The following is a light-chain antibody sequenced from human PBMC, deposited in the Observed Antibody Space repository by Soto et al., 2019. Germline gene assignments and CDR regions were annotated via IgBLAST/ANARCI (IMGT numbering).Light chain of an antibody. CDR3: QQCGGSPMYT. Sequence: EIVLTQSPGTLSLSPGARATLSCRASQSLTSSYLAWYQQKPGQAPRLLIYGASNRATGIPDMFSGSGSGTDFTLTISRLEPEEFAVYYCQQCGGSPMYTFGQGTKLEI. CDR2: GAS. CDR1: QSLTSSY. J-gene: IGKJ2*01. V-gene: IGKV3-20*01.